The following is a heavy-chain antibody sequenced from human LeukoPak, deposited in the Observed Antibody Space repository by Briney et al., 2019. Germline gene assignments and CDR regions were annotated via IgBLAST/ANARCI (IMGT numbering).Heavy chain of an antibody. CDR3: ANLAVAGTGFDY. CDR2: MSYDGSNK. CDR1: GFTFSSYG. D-gene: IGHD6-19*01. J-gene: IGHJ4*02. V-gene: IGHV3-30*18. Sequence: GGSLRLSCVVSGFTFSSYGMHWVRQAPGKGLEWVAVMSYDGSNKYYADSVKGRFTISRDNSKNTLYLQMNSLRAEDAAVYYCANLAVAGTGFDYWGQGTLVTVSS.